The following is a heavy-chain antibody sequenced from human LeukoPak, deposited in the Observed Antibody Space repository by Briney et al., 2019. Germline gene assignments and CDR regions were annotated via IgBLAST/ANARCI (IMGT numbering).Heavy chain of an antibody. CDR3: ARDRSYDFWSGSGNFDL. J-gene: IGHJ2*01. CDR1: GGSISSGSYY. V-gene: IGHV4-61*02. Sequence: TLSLTCTVSGGSISSGSYYWSWIRQPAGKGLEWIGRIYTSGSTNYNPSLKSRVTISVDTSKNQFSLKLSSVTAADTAVYYCARDRSYDFWSGSGNFDLWGRGTLVTVSS. CDR2: IYTSGST. D-gene: IGHD3-3*01.